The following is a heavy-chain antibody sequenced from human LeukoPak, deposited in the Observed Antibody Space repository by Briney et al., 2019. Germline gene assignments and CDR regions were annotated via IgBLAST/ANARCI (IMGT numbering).Heavy chain of an antibody. Sequence: GGSLRLSCAASGFTFSSYAMSWVRQAPGKGLEWVANINQDDNEKYYLDSVKGRFTISRDNAETSLFLQMTSLRVEDTAIYYCARGLYGSGRRSLMAHWGPGTLVAVSS. J-gene: IGHJ4*02. CDR2: INQDDNEK. D-gene: IGHD3-10*01. CDR3: ARGLYGSGRRSLMAH. CDR1: GFTFSSYA. V-gene: IGHV3-7*01.